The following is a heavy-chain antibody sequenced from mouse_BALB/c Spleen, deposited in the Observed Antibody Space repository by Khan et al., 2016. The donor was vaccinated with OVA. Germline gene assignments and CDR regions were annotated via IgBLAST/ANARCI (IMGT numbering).Heavy chain of an antibody. J-gene: IGHJ4*01. D-gene: IGHD1-2*01. V-gene: IGHV1-4*01. CDR2: INPRRGYT. CDR3: ARRTTAYAMDY. Sequence: QVQLQQSGAEPARPGASVKMSCTASGYTFTSNTMHWVKQRPGQGLEWIGYINPRRGYTNYNKKFNDKATLHENKTSSKAYMKLSSLTSEDSAVYYCARRTTAYAMDYWGQGTSVTVSS. CDR1: GYTFTSNT.